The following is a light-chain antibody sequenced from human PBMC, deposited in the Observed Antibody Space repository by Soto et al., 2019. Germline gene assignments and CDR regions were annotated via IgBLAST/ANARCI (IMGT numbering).Light chain of an antibody. Sequence: DIQMTQSPSSLSASVGDRVTITCRASQGISNYLAWYQQKPGKVPKLMIYAASTLKSGVPSRFSGSGYGTDFTLTISSLQPEDVATYYCQKYNSAPSTFGKGTKVEIK. J-gene: IGKJ1*01. V-gene: IGKV1-27*01. CDR3: QKYNSAPST. CDR2: AAS. CDR1: QGISNY.